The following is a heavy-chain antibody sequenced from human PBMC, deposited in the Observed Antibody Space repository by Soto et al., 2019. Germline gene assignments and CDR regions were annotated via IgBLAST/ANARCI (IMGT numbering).Heavy chain of an antibody. V-gene: IGHV3-11*04. CDR1: GFTFSDYY. CDR3: ARAIRGYGSYGGY. D-gene: IGHD5-12*01. CDR2: LTLSGHAT. Sequence: QVQLVESGGDLVKPGGSLRLSCAASGFTFSDYYMSWIRQNAGKGLEWVSYLTLSGHATVYADSVRGRFTISRDNNKNSLYLQMNGLRVEDTGVYYCARAIRGYGSYGGYLGQGTLVTVSS. J-gene: IGHJ4*02.